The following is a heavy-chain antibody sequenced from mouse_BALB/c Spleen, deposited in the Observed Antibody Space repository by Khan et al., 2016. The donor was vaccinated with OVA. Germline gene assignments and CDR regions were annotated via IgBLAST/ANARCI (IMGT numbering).Heavy chain of an antibody. CDR1: GLNIKETY. CDR3: ARMGRK. J-gene: IGHJ2*01. CDR2: IDPPNGNT. V-gene: IGHV14-3*02. D-gene: IGHD6-1*01. Sequence: VQLQQSGAELVKSGATVKLSCTASGLNIKETYMPWLKQWPEQGLEWIGRIDPPNGNTTYDPTFQGQATMTADTSSDTDYLQLSSLTSADTAVNYCARMGRKWGHGTTLTVSS.